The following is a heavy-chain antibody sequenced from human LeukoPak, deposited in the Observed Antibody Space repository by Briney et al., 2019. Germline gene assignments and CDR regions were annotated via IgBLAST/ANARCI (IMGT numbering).Heavy chain of an antibody. CDR1: GGSISSSSYY. J-gene: IGHJ4*02. Sequence: SETLSLTCTVSGGSISSSSYYWGWIRQPPGKGLEWIGSIYYSGSTYYNPSLKSRVTISVDTSKNQFSLKLSSVTAADTAVYYCARGLPLDGYTGHSDYWGQGTLVTVSS. V-gene: IGHV4-39*07. CDR3: ARGLPLDGYTGHSDY. CDR2: IYYSGST. D-gene: IGHD5-24*01.